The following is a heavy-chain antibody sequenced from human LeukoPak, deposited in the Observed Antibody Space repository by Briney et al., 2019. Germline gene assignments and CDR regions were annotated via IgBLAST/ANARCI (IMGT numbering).Heavy chain of an antibody. J-gene: IGHJ5*02. CDR1: GDTFTGYW. CDR2: ISPSGGST. Sequence: GASVKLSCKAFGDTFTGYWMHWVRQAPGQGPEWMGVISPSGGSTIYAQKFKGRVTLTRDMSTSTDYLELSSLRSEDTAVYYCARDNSVRDEAWWFNPRGQGTLVTVSS. V-gene: IGHV1-46*01. CDR3: ARDNSVRDEAWWFNP. D-gene: IGHD5-24*01.